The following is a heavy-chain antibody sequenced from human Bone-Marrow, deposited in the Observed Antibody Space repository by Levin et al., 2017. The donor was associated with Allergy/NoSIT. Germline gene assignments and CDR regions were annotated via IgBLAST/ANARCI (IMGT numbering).Heavy chain of an antibody. J-gene: IGHJ4*02. V-gene: IGHV3-7*01. D-gene: IGHD1-26*01. CDR2: LKWDGSTK. CDR1: GFTFSSSW. Sequence: GSLRLSCAASGFTFSSSWMSWVRQAPGKGLEWVANLKWDGSTKDYLDSVKGRFTISRDNAKNSLFLQMNSLRAEDTAIYYCVTDSDLGATGENWGRGTLVTVSS. CDR3: VTDSDLGATGEN.